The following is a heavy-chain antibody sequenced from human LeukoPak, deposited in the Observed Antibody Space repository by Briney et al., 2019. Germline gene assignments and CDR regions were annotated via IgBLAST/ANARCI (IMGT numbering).Heavy chain of an antibody. CDR1: GFTVSSNY. D-gene: IGHD3-16*01. Sequence: GGSLRLSCAASGFTVSSNYISWVRQAPGKGLEWVSVIYSGGSTYYADSVKGRFTISRDNSKNTLYLQMNSLRAEDTAVYYCARGSRGSNDAFDIWGQGTMVTVSS. CDR3: ARGSRGSNDAFDI. V-gene: IGHV3-66*01. CDR2: IYSGGST. J-gene: IGHJ3*02.